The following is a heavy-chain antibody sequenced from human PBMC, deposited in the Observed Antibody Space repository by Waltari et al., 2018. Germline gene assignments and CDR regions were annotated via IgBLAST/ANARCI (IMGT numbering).Heavy chain of an antibody. Sequence: EVQLLESGGGLVQHGGSLRLSCAASVFTFISYAMSWVRRAQGKGLEWVSAISGSGGSTYYADSVKGRFTISRDNSKNTLYLQMNSLRAEDTAVYYCAKSYNWNYFSAFDIWGQGTMVTVSS. V-gene: IGHV3-23*01. CDR2: ISGSGGST. D-gene: IGHD1-7*01. CDR1: VFTFISYA. CDR3: AKSYNWNYFSAFDI. J-gene: IGHJ3*02.